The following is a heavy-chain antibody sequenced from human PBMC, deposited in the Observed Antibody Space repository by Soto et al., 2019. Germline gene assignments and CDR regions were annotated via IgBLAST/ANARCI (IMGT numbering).Heavy chain of an antibody. Sequence: SETLSLTYTVSGGSISSYYWGWIRQPPGKGLEWIGSIYYRGNTYYNPSLKSRVTISVDTSKNQFSLQLSSVTAADTAVYYCAREGGGYCSGGSCQVDYWGQGTLVPVSS. CDR1: GGSISSYY. CDR2: IYYRGNT. D-gene: IGHD2-15*01. J-gene: IGHJ4*02. CDR3: AREGGGYCSGGSCQVDY. V-gene: IGHV4-39*02.